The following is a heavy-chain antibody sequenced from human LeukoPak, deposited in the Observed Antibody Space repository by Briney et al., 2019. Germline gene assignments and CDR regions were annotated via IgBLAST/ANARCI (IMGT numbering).Heavy chain of an antibody. CDR3: ARDTCDGITCYNWFDP. CDR2: INPNRGGT. CDR1: GYSFNDYY. D-gene: IGHD3-10*01. Sequence: ASVKVSCKASGYSFNDYYIHWARQAPGQGLEWMGWINPNRGGTSYAQKFQGRVTMTRDTSITTAYMELSSLRSDDTAMYYCARDTCDGITCYNWFDPWGQGTLVTVSS. J-gene: IGHJ5*02. V-gene: IGHV1-2*02.